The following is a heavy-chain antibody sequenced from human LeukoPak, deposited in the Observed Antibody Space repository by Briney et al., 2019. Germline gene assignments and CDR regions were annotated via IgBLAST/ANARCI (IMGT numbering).Heavy chain of an antibody. CDR2: MDPSGGST. J-gene: IGHJ4*02. V-gene: IGHV1-46*01. D-gene: IGHD3/OR15-3a*01. CDR3: VGDLKTWTGLAY. Sequence: ASVKVSCKASGYTFTGHYMHWVRQAPGQGLEWMGIMDPSGGSTTYAQKFQGRVTMTRDTSTSTAYLELSSLRSEDTAVYYCVGDLKTWTGLAYWGQGTLVTVSS. CDR1: GYTFTGHY.